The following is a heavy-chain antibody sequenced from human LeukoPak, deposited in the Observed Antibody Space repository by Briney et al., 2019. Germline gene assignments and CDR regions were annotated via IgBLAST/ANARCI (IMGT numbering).Heavy chain of an antibody. CDR1: GFTFSSSA. V-gene: IGHV3-23*01. CDR2: IGSSGATS. Sequence: GGSLRLSCAASGFTFSSSAMGWVRQAPGKGLEWVSTIGSSGATSYYADSVKGRFTISRDNSKNTLSLQMNSLRAEDTAVYYCANRGKYYFDYWGQGSLATVSS. CDR3: ANRGKYYFDY. J-gene: IGHJ4*02. D-gene: IGHD1-26*01.